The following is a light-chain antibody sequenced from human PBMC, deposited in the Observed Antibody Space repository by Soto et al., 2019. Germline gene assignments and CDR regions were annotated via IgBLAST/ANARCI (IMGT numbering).Light chain of an antibody. J-gene: IGKJ4*01. CDR3: HQYHIYPVT. Sequence: DVPMTQSPSTLSASVGDRVTITCRAIQSVSTWLAWYQQKPGKAPKLLIHKGSTLKNGVPSRFSGSGSGTDFTLSNSSLQPDDFATYYWHQYHIYPVTFGGGTKVEIK. CDR2: KGS. CDR1: QSVSTW. V-gene: IGKV1-5*03.